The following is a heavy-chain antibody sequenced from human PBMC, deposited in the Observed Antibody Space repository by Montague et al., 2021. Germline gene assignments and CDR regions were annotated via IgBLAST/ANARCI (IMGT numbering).Heavy chain of an antibody. CDR2: IHYTGYS. D-gene: IGHD2-2*02. V-gene: IGHV4-31*03. J-gene: IGHJ4*02. CDR1: GASFSYGDYY. CDR3: ARDVGRYTPVGYFDS. Sequence: TLSLTCNVSGASFSYGDYYWTWNRQHPGKGLVWIGYIHYTGYSQSTPSLNSRLTLSVATSKNPVSLMLNSVTAADTAVYYCARDVGRYTPVGYFDSWGQGTRVIVSS.